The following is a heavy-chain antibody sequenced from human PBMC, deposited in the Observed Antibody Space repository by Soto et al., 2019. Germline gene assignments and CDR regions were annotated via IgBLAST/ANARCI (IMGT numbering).Heavy chain of an antibody. CDR2: ISAYNGNT. J-gene: IGHJ4*02. V-gene: IGHV1-18*04. D-gene: IGHD2-15*01. CDR1: GYTFTSYG. CDR3: ARSYCSGGSCYLLDY. Sequence: ASVKVSCKASGYTFTSYGISWVRQAPGQGLEWMGWISAYNGNTNYAQKLQGRVTMTTDTSTSTAYMELRSLRSDDTAVYYYARSYCSGGSCYLLDYWGQGTLVTVSS.